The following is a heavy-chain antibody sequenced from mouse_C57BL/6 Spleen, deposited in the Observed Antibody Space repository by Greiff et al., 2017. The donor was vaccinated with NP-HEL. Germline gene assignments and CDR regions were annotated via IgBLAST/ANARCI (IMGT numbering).Heavy chain of an antibody. J-gene: IGHJ4*01. CDR1: GYTFTSYW. D-gene: IGHD2-5*01. CDR3: ARRDYSNLYYYAMDY. CDR2: IDPSDSYT. Sequence: QVQLKESGAELVMPGASVKLSCKASGYTFTSYWMHWVKQRPGQGLEWIGEIDPSDSYTNYNQKFKGKSTLTVDKSSSTAYMQLSSLTSEDSAVYYCARRDYSNLYYYAMDYWGQGTSVTVSS. V-gene: IGHV1-69*01.